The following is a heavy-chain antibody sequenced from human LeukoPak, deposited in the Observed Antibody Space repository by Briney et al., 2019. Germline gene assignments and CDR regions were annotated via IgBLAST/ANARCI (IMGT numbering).Heavy chain of an antibody. V-gene: IGHV1-2*02. Sequence: ASVKVSCKASGYTFTDFGDYYIHWLRQAPGQGLEWMGWINPNGGATRNAQKFQGRVTVTRDTSINTAYVELSGLTSDDTALYYCGRVSPGWHFDYWGQGPLVTVSS. CDR2: INPNGGAT. J-gene: IGHJ4*02. CDR3: GRVSPGWHFDY. CDR1: GYTFTDFGDYY. D-gene: IGHD6-19*01.